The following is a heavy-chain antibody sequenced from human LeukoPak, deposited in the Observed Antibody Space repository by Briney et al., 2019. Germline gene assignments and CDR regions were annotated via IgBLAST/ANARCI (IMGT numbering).Heavy chain of an antibody. CDR3: AGDVDLLWFGEFDY. Sequence: PSETLSLTCTVSGGSISSYYWSWIRQPAGKGLEWIGRIYTSGSTNYNPSLKSRVTMSVDTSKNQFSLKLSSVTAADTAVYYCAGDVDLLWFGEFDYWGQGTLVTVSS. CDR1: GGSISSYY. D-gene: IGHD3-10*01. CDR2: IYTSGST. J-gene: IGHJ4*02. V-gene: IGHV4-4*07.